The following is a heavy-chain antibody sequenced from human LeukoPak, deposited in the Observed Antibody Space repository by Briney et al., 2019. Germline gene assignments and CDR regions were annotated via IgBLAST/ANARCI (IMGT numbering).Heavy chain of an antibody. V-gene: IGHV3-74*01. J-gene: IGHJ4*02. Sequence: SGGSLRLSCAASGFTFSSYWMHWVRQAPGKGLVWVSRINSDGSSTSYADSVKGRFTISGDNAKNTLYLQMNSLRAEDTAVYYCARDAASGMVRGVPTYWGQGTLVTVSS. CDR1: GFTFSSYW. D-gene: IGHD3-10*01. CDR2: INSDGSST. CDR3: ARDAASGMVRGVPTY.